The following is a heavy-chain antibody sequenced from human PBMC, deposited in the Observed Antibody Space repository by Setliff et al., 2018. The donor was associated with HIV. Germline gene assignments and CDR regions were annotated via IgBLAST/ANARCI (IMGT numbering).Heavy chain of an antibody. CDR1: GYTFITYY. V-gene: IGHV1-46*01. D-gene: IGHD1-26*01. J-gene: IGHJ1*01. CDR2: INPSGGST. CDR3: ARDHMSVGAWVGATSRGLFQH. Sequence: ASVKVSCKSSGYTFITYYMHWVRQAPGQGLEWMGIINPSGGSTNYAQKFQGRVTMTRDTSTSTVYMELSSLRSEDTAVYYCARDHMSVGAWVGATSRGLFQHWGQGTLVTVSS.